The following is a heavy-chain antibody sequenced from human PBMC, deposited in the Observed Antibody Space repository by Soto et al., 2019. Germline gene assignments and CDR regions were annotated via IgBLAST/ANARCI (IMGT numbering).Heavy chain of an antibody. V-gene: IGHV1-69*10. CDR2: IIPILGIA. CDR3: ARESGKDSSGYYYFDY. D-gene: IGHD3-22*01. CDR1: GGTFSSYA. Sequence: ASVKVSCKASGGTFSSYAISWVRQAPGQGLEWMGGIIPILGIANYAQKFQGRVTITADKSTSTAYMELSSLRSEDTAVYYCARESGKDSSGYYYFDYWGQGTLVTVSS. J-gene: IGHJ4*02.